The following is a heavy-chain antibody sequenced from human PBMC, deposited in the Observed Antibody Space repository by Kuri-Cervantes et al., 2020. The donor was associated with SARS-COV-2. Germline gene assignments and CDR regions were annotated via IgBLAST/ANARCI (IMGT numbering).Heavy chain of an antibody. D-gene: IGHD1-26*01. Sequence: GESLKISCAASGFTFSSYAMSWVRQAPGRGLEWVSAISGSGGSTYYADAVKGRFTISRDNSKNTLYLQMNSLRAEDTAVYYCARGLGGTYYYFDYWGQGTLVTVSS. V-gene: IGHV3-23*01. J-gene: IGHJ4*02. CDR2: ISGSGGST. CDR1: GFTFSSYA. CDR3: ARGLGGTYYYFDY.